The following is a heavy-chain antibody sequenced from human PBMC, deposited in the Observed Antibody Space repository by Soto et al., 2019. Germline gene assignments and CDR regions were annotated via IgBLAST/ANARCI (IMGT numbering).Heavy chain of an antibody. CDR3: VGPGLTGYTYYGMDV. D-gene: IGHD3-9*01. CDR2: IIPIFGTA. V-gene: IGHV1-69*06. Sequence: ASVKVSGKASGGTFSSYAISWVRQAPGQGLEWMGGIIPIFGTANYAQKFQGRVTITADKSTSTAYMELSSLRSEDTAVYYCVGPGLTGYTYYGMDVWGQGTTVTVSS. CDR1: GGTFSSYA. J-gene: IGHJ6*02.